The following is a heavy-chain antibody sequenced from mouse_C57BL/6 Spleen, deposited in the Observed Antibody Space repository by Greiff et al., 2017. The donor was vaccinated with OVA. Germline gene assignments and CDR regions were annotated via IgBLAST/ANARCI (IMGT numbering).Heavy chain of an antibody. CDR1: GYTFTSYW. CDR3: ARRVDGYFDY. V-gene: IGHV1-7*01. CDR2: INPSSGYT. Sequence: VQLQQSGAELAKPGASVKLSCKASGYTFTSYWMHWVKQRPGQGLEWIGYINPSSGYTKYNQKFKDKATLTADKSPSTAYMQLSSLTYEDSAVYYCARRVDGYFDYWGQGTTLTVSS. J-gene: IGHJ2*01. D-gene: IGHD2-3*01.